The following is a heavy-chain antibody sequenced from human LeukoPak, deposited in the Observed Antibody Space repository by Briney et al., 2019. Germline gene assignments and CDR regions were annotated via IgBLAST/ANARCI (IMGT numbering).Heavy chain of an antibody. CDR1: GFTCGNYG. Sequence: PGRSLRLSCAASGFTCGNYGMHWVRQAPGKGLEWVAVIWYDGSNKYYADSVKGRFTISRDNSKNTLYLQMNSLRAEDTAVYYCAKDGDLTGTIDYWGQGTLVTVSS. V-gene: IGHV3-33*06. CDR3: AKDGDLTGTIDY. D-gene: IGHD1-7*01. J-gene: IGHJ4*02. CDR2: IWYDGSNK.